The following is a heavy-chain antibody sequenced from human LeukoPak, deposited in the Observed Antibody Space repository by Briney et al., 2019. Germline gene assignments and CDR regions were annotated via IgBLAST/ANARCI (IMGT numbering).Heavy chain of an antibody. CDR2: IIPIFGTA. CDR3: ARNIPRYCSSTSCSIIGGGHNWFDP. D-gene: IGHD2-2*01. V-gene: IGHV1-69*01. CDR1: GGTFSSYA. Sequence: SVKVSCKASGGTFSSYAISWVRQAPGQGLEWMGGIIPIFGTANYAQKFQGRVTITADESTSTAYMELSSLRSEDTAVYYCARNIPRYCSSTSCSIIGGGHNWFDPWGQGTLVTVSS. J-gene: IGHJ5*02.